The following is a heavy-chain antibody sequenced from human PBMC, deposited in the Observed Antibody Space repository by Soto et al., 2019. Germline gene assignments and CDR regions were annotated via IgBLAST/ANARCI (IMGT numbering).Heavy chain of an antibody. V-gene: IGHV1-3*01. Sequence: QVQLVQSGADVSKPGASVRISCKASGYTFTNYAVNWMCQAPGQSLEWMGWINAGNGHTKYSQNYQGRITLTRDTSATTVYMELSSLRSEDTALYFCARGIWERSSGWYYFDSWGQGTLVTVSS. CDR1: GYTFTNYA. CDR3: ARGIWERSSGWYYFDS. J-gene: IGHJ4*02. CDR2: INAGNGHT. D-gene: IGHD6-19*01.